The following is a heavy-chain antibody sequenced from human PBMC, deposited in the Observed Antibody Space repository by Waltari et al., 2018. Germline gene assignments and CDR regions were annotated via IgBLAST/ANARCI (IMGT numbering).Heavy chain of an antibody. CDR1: GGTFSSYA. Sequence: QVQLVQSGAEVKKPGSSVKVSCKASGGTFSSYAIRWVGKAPGQGLEWMGGIIPIFGTANYAQKFQGRVTITADESTSTAYMELSSLRSEDTAVYYCARGGPFCGGDCYSDWGQGTLVTVSS. D-gene: IGHD2-21*02. CDR3: ARGGPFCGGDCYSD. V-gene: IGHV1-69*12. J-gene: IGHJ4*02. CDR2: IIPIFGTA.